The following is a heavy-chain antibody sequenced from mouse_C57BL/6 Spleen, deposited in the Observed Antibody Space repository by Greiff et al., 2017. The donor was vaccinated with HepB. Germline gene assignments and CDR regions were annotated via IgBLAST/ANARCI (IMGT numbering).Heavy chain of an antibody. V-gene: IGHV5-4*01. Sequence: EVQLQESGGGLVKPGGSLKLSCAASGFNFSSYAMSWVRQTPEKRLEWVATISDGGSYTYYPDNVKGRFTISRDNAKNNLYLQMSHLKSEDTAMYYCARVGPVDYWGQGTTLTVSS. CDR3: ARVGPVDY. J-gene: IGHJ2*01. CDR1: GFNFSSYA. CDR2: ISDGGSYT.